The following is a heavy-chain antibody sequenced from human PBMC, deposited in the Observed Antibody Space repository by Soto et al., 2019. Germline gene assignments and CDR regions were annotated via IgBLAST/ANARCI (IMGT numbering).Heavy chain of an antibody. Sequence: QVQLQESGPGLVKPSETPSLTCAVYGGSISSNKWWSWVRQPPGKGLEWIGEIYHSGSTNYNPSLKSRVTISLDKSKNQFSLKLTSVTAADSAVYYCARDDHIVVVPTSLGAMDVW. J-gene: IGHJ6*01. CDR2: IYHSGST. V-gene: IGHV4-4*02. CDR3: ARDDHIVVVPTSLGAMDV. CDR1: GGSISSNKW. D-gene: IGHD2-2*01.